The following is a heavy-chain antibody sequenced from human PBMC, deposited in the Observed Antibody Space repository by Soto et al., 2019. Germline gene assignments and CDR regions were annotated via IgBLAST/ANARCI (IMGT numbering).Heavy chain of an antibody. CDR2: FDPEDGET. J-gene: IGHJ4*02. Sequence: ASVKVSCKVSGYTLTELSMHWVRQAHGKGLEWMGGFDPEDGETIYAQKFQGRVTMTEDTSTDTAYMELNSLKTEDTAVYYCTTHSVTLTIFWGQGTLVTVSS. V-gene: IGHV1-24*01. CDR3: TTHSVTLTIF. CDR1: GYTLTELS. D-gene: IGHD3-9*01.